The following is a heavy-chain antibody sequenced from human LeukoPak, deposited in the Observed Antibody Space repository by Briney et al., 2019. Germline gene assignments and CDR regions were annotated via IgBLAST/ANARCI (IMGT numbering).Heavy chain of an antibody. J-gene: IGHJ5*02. V-gene: IGHV3-66*01. CDR2: IYSGGST. CDR3: ARDSPVHNWFDP. Sequence: PGGSLRLSCAASGFTVSSNYMSWVRQAPGKGLEWVSVIYSGGSTYYADSVKGRFTISRDNSKNTLYLQMNSLRAEDTAVYYCARDSPVHNWFDPWGQGTLVTVSS. CDR1: GFTVSSNY.